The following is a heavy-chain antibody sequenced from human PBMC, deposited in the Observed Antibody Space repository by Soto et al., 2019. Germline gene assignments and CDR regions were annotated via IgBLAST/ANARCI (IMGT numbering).Heavy chain of an antibody. CDR1: GFTFSRHH. J-gene: IGHJ6*03. D-gene: IGHD1-26*01. Sequence: QVQLVESGGGVVHPGRSLRLSCEVSGFTFSRHHMHWVRQAPGKGLGWVAVIWHDGSNKYYADSVKGRFTISRDNSMNTLYLQMNTLRAEDTAMYYCARDREDDDRDFYYYMDVWGKGTTVTVS. V-gene: IGHV3-33*01. CDR3: ARDREDDDRDFYYYMDV. CDR2: IWHDGSNK.